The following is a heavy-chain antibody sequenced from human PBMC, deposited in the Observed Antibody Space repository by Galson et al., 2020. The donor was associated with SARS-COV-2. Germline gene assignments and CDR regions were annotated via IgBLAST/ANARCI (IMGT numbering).Heavy chain of an antibody. D-gene: IGHD2-2*01. Sequence: TGGSLRLSCAASGFTFSDYYMSWIRQAPGKGLEWVSYISSSSSYTNYADSVKGRFTISRDNAKNSLYLQMNSLRAEDTAVYYCARDVPAAMFGMDVWGQGTTVTVSS. CDR2: ISSSSSYT. CDR1: GFTFSDYY. CDR3: ARDVPAAMFGMDV. J-gene: IGHJ6*02. V-gene: IGHV3-11*06.